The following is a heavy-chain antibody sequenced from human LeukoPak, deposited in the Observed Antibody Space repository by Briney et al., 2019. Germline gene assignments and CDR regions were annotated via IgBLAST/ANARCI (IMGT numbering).Heavy chain of an antibody. J-gene: IGHJ4*02. CDR3: FLGVAAAGTLKGLYFDY. CDR2: IIPIFGTA. Sequence: ASVKVSCKASGGTFSSYAISWVRQAPGQGLEWMGGIIPIFGTANYAQKFQGRVTITTDESTSTAYMELSSLRSEDTAVYYCFLGVAAAGTLKGLYFDYWGKGTLVTVSS. V-gene: IGHV1-69*05. CDR1: GGTFSSYA. D-gene: IGHD6-13*01.